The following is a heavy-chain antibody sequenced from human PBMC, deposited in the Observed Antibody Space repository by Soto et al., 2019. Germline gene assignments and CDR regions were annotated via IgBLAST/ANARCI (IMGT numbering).Heavy chain of an antibody. Sequence: EVQLVESGGGLVKPGGSLRLSCAASGFIFSSYSMNWVRQAPGKGLEWVSSISPRSDYIYFADSMRGRFTISRDHAQNSLYLHMNNLRAEDTAVYHCARVSGTLERYSDLDYWGQGTLVTVSS. CDR1: GFIFSSYS. CDR3: ARVSGTLERYSDLDY. CDR2: ISPRSDYI. V-gene: IGHV3-21*06. J-gene: IGHJ4*02. D-gene: IGHD3-10*01.